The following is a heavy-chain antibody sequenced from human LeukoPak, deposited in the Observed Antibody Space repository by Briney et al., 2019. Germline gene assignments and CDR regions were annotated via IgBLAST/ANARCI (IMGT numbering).Heavy chain of an antibody. D-gene: IGHD1-26*01. CDR2: TNGGGSST. V-gene: IGHV3-23*01. CDR3: AKDSPFIGPY. J-gene: IGHJ4*02. CDR1: GFTFSNYA. Sequence: PGGSLRLSCAASGFTFSNYAMSWVRQAPGRGLEWVSGTNGGGSSTYYADSVKGRFTISRDNAKNTLYLQMNSLRAEDTAVYYCAKDSPFIGPYWGQGTLVTVSS.